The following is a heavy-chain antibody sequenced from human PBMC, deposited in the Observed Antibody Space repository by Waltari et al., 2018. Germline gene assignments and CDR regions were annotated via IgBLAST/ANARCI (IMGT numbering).Heavy chain of an antibody. CDR3: AKLAITGTTYYYYGMDV. D-gene: IGHD1-7*01. V-gene: IGHV3-30*18. J-gene: IGHJ6*02. Sequence: GESGGGVVQPGRSLRLSCAASGFTFSSYGMHWVRQAPGKGLEWVAVISYDGSNKYYADSVKGRFTISRDNSKNTLYLQMNSLRAEDTAVYYCAKLAITGTTYYYYGMDVWGQGTTVTVSS. CDR2: ISYDGSNK. CDR1: GFTFSSYG.